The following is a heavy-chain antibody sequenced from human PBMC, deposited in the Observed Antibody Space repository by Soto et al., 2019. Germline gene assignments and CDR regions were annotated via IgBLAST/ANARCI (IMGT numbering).Heavy chain of an antibody. CDR1: GGSISGYY. CDR3: ARHNYGSGSTYFDY. J-gene: IGHJ4*02. Sequence: SETLSITCTVSGGSISGYYWSWIRQPPGKGLEWIGYMYNTGSTVYNPSFKSRVTISVDTSKNQFSLKLNSMTAADTAVYYCARHNYGSGSTYFDYWGQGTLVTVSS. V-gene: IGHV4-59*08. CDR2: MYNTGST. D-gene: IGHD3-10*01.